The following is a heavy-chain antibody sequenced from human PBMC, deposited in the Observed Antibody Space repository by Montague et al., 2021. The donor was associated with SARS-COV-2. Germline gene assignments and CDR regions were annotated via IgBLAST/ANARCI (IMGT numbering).Heavy chain of an antibody. J-gene: IGHJ6*02. CDR1: GGSISNYY. D-gene: IGHD2-2*01. V-gene: IGHV4-59*01. CDR2: IYYSGST. CDR3: SNFRRTQLLFGTLYHGIDV. Sequence: SETLSLTCTVSGGSISNYYWSWIRQPPGKGLEWIGYIYYSGSTNYNPSLKIRVPISVYTSTTQFSLKLSSVTAADTAVYYCSNFRRTQLLFGTLYHGIDVWGQGTTVTVSS.